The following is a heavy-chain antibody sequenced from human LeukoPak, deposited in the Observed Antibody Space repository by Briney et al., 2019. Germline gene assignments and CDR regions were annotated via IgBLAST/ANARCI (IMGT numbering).Heavy chain of an antibody. D-gene: IGHD6-19*01. CDR2: INHSGST. CDR1: GGSFSTYY. Sequence: PSETLSLTCAVYGGSFSTYYWSWIRQPPGKGLEWIGEINHSGSTNYNPSLKSRVTISVDTSKNQFSLRLSSVTAADTAVYYCAKTWVRSSGTQRPPVYWGQGTLVTVSS. J-gene: IGHJ4*02. CDR3: AKTWVRSSGTQRPPVY. V-gene: IGHV4-34*01.